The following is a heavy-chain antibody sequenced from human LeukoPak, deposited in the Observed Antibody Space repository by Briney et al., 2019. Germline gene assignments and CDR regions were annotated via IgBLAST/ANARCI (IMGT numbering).Heavy chain of an antibody. D-gene: IGHD3-10*01. CDR3: ARGFGRFGELYEHYYHLMDA. CDR2: ISSSSHYI. CDR1: VFTFSASS. V-gene: IGHV3-21*01. Sequence: GGSLRLSCAASVFTFSASSMNWVRQARGKGLEGVSSISSSSHYIFYADSLKGRFTVSRDNAKNSLYLQMNSLRAEDTAVYYCARGFGRFGELYEHYYHLMDAWGQGTTVTVSS. J-gene: IGHJ6*02.